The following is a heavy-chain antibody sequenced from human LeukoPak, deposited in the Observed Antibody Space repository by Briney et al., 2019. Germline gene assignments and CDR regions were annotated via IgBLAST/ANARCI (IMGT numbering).Heavy chain of an antibody. J-gene: IGHJ4*02. Sequence: SETLSLTCTVSGGSISSSSYYWGWIRQPPGKGLEWIGSIYYSGSTYYNPSLKGRVTISVDTSKNQFSLKLSSVTAADTAVYYCARGGGFGESRDWGQGTLVTVSS. V-gene: IGHV4-39*07. D-gene: IGHD3-10*01. CDR1: GGSISSSSYY. CDR2: IYYSGST. CDR3: ARGGGFGESRD.